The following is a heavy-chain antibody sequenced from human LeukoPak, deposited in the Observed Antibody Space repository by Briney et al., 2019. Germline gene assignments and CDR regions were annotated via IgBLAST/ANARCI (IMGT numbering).Heavy chain of an antibody. CDR1: GYTLTELS. Sequence: GASVKVSCKVSGYTLTELSMHWVRQAPGKGLEWMGGFDPEDGETIYAQKFQGRVTMTEDTSTDTAYMGLSSLRSEDTAVYYCATFGVVTNYYYYMDVWGKGTTVTVSS. J-gene: IGHJ6*03. D-gene: IGHD3-3*01. CDR2: FDPEDGET. CDR3: ATFGVVTNYYYYMDV. V-gene: IGHV1-24*01.